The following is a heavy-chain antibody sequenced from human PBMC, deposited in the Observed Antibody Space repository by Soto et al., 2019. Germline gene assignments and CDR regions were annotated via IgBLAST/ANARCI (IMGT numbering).Heavy chain of an antibody. V-gene: IGHV3-23*01. CDR1: GFTFTNYE. CDR2: IGGRGNSA. Sequence: PGGSLRLSCAASGFTFTNYEMNWVRQAPGKGLEWVSVIGGRGNSAYYADSVQGRFTISRDNSKNTLSLQMSSLTADDTAIYYCVREGRGSFDFWGRGTMVTVSS. J-gene: IGHJ3*01. D-gene: IGHD5-12*01. CDR3: VREGRGSFDF.